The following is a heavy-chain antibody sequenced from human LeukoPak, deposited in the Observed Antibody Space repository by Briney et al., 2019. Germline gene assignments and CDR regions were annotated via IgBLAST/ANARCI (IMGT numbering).Heavy chain of an antibody. D-gene: IGHD3-3*01. V-gene: IGHV4-34*01. J-gene: IGHJ5*02. CDR3: ARHTIFCSFINCSPFDP. CDR2: VSHDGIT. CDR1: GASLNNYN. Sequence: SETLTLTCAVYGASLNNYNWAWIRQSPVKGLEWIGSVSHDGITKYSPSLGGRVSLSADTSQNAFFMEVHSVTAADSAIYYCARHTIFCSFINCSPFDPWGQGTLVTVSS.